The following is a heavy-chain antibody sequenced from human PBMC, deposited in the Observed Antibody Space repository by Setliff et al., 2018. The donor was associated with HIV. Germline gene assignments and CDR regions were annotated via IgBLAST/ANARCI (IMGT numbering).Heavy chain of an antibody. D-gene: IGHD3-10*01. V-gene: IGHV1-69*06. J-gene: IGHJ4*01. CDR2: IIPIFGTA. CDR3: ARVFYYSAGSYSLDY. Sequence: SVKVSCKASGDTFSNYAISWVRQAPGQGLEWMEGIIPIFGTANYAQKFEGRVTITADKSTSTAYMEVNSLRFEDTAVYYCARVFYYSAGSYSLDYWGQETLVTVSS. CDR1: GDTFSNYA.